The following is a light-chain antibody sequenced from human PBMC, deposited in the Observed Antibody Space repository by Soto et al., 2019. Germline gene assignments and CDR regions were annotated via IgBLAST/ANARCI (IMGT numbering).Light chain of an antibody. V-gene: IGLV2-14*01. Sequence: QSVLTQPASVSGSPGQSITISCTGTSSDVGGYNYVSWYQQHPGNSPKLMISEVSNRPSGVSDRFSGSKSGNTASLTISGLQAEDEADYYCSSYTNRYTWVFGGGTKLTVL. CDR1: SSDVGGYNY. CDR2: EVS. CDR3: SSYTNRYTWV. J-gene: IGLJ3*02.